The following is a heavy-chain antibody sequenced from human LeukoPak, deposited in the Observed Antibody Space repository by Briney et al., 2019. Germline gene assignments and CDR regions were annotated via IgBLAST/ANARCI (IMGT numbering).Heavy chain of an antibody. CDR2: IYSGGST. J-gene: IGHJ4*02. Sequence: GGSLRLSCAASGFTVSSNYMSWVRQAPGKGLEWVSVIYSGGSTYYADPVKGRFTISRDNSKNTLYLEVISLTAEDTAVYYCAKDDAWLRFGEWSQGTLVTVSS. V-gene: IGHV3-53*01. D-gene: IGHD3-10*01. CDR3: AKDDAWLRFGE. CDR1: GFTVSSNY.